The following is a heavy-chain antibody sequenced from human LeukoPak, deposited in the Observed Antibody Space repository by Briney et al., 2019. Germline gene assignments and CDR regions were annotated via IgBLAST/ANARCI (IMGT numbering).Heavy chain of an antibody. D-gene: IGHD3-3*01. Sequence: SETLSLACAVSGGSISSGDYSWSWIRQPPGKGLEWIGYIYPSGSTYYNPSLKSRVIISIDGSKNQFSLKLSSVTAADTAVYYCARRDFWSGHYHFDYWGQGTLVTVSS. CDR3: ARRDFWSGHYHFDY. CDR1: GGSISSGDYS. V-gene: IGHV4-30-2*01. J-gene: IGHJ4*02. CDR2: IYPSGST.